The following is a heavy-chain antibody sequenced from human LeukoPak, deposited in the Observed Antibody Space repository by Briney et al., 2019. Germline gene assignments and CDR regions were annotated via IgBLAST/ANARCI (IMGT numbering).Heavy chain of an antibody. V-gene: IGHV3-23*05. D-gene: IGHD4-17*01. J-gene: IGHJ4*02. CDR2: ITNSGRV. CDR1: GFSFFSYA. Sequence: GGSLRLSCAASGFSFFSYAMAWVRQAPGKGLEWVADITNSGRVHYADSVKGRFTISRDDDKNTLHLQMNNLRVEDTAVYFCARLGPVTKDHYCDYWGQGTLVTVSS. CDR3: ARLGPVTKDHYCDY.